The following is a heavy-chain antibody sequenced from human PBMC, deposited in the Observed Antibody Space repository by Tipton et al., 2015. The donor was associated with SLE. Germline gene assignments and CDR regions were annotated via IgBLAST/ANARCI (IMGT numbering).Heavy chain of an antibody. Sequence: GSLRLSCAASGFTFTSYTLNWVRQAPGKGLEWVSSISSSSNYIYYADSVQGRFTISRDSSKSTLYLQMNSLRAEDTAMYYCAKDLYYDSLTGPSLFDYWGQGTLVTVSS. D-gene: IGHD3-9*01. J-gene: IGHJ4*02. CDR1: GFTFTSYT. CDR3: AKDLYYDSLTGPSLFDY. V-gene: IGHV3-21*04. CDR2: ISSSSNYI.